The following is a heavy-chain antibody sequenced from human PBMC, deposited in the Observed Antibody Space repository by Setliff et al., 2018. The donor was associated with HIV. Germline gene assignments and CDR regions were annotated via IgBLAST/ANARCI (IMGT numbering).Heavy chain of an antibody. Sequence: SETLSLTCTVSGGSISTTVYSWGWIRQPPGKGLEWTGSVYYRGATYYSPSLKSRVTISLDPTKNQFSLNVTSVTATDTAVYYCARDVGLCGVDCWPYFYFDLWGRGNLVTVSS. CDR1: GGSISTTVYS. CDR3: ARDVGLCGVDCWPYFYFDL. D-gene: IGHD2-21*02. CDR2: VYYRGAT. J-gene: IGHJ2*01. V-gene: IGHV4-39*02.